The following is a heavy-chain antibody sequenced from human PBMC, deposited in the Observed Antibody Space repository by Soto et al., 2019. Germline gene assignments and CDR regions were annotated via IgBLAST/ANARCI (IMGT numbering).Heavy chain of an antibody. D-gene: IGHD2-2*02. CDR2: ISSSSSYI. CDR3: AREYTAWPLAYGLDV. CDR1: GFTFSSYS. V-gene: IGHV3-21*01. Sequence: GGSLRLSCAASGFTFSSYSMNWVRQAPGKGLEWVSSISSSSSYIYYADSVKGRFTISGDNAKNSVSLQMNSLRAEDTAVYYCAREYTAWPLAYGLDVWGQGTTVTVSS. J-gene: IGHJ6*02.